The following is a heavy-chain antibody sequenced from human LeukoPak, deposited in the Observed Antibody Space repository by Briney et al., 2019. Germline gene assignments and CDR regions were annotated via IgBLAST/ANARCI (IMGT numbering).Heavy chain of an antibody. J-gene: IGHJ3*02. CDR2: IRYDGSNK. V-gene: IGHV3-30*02. Sequence: PGGSLRLSCAASGFTFSSYGMHWVRQAPGKGLEWVAFIRYDGSNKYYADSVKGRFTISRDNSKNTLYLQMNSLRAEDTAVYYCARDPGYGYSGAFDIWGQGTMVAVSS. CDR3: ARDPGYGYSGAFDI. CDR1: GFTFSSYG. D-gene: IGHD5-18*01.